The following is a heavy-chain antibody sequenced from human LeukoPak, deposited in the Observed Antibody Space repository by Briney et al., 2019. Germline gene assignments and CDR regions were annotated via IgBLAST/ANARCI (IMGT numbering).Heavy chain of an antibody. V-gene: IGHV3-30-3*01. CDR2: ISYDGSNK. J-gene: IGHJ6*02. CDR1: AFTFSSYA. Sequence: GRSLRLSCAASAFTFSSYAMHWVRQAPGKGLEWLALISYDGSNKYYADSVKGRFTISRDNSKNTLYLQMNSLRAEDTAVYYCARALYNWNDGPYYYYGMDVWGQGTTVTVSS. D-gene: IGHD1-1*01. CDR3: ARALYNWNDGPYYYYGMDV.